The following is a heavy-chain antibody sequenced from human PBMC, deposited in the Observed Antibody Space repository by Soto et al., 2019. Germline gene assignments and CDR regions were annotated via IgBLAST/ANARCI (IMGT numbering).Heavy chain of an antibody. CDR1: GYTFTSYD. Sequence: ASVKVSCKXSGYTFTSYDINWVRQATGQGLEWMVWMNPNSGNTGYAQKFQGRVTMTRNTSISTAYMELSSLRSEDTAVYYCASYYSNASYYYYGMDVWGQGTTVTVSS. CDR3: ASYYSNASYYYYGMDV. D-gene: IGHD6-13*01. J-gene: IGHJ6*02. V-gene: IGHV1-8*01. CDR2: MNPNSGNT.